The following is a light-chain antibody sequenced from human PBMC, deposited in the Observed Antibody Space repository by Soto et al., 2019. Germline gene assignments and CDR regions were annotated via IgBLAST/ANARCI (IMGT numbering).Light chain of an antibody. V-gene: IGKV1-33*01. CDR1: QDIRKY. Sequence: IQMTQSPYSVSASVGDRVTITCQATQDIRKYLNWYQQKPGKAPKLLIYDASSLETGVPSRFSGSGSGTDFTLTISSLQPEDFATYYRQQYHNLPLIFGQGTRLEIK. CDR2: DAS. J-gene: IGKJ5*01. CDR3: QQYHNLPLI.